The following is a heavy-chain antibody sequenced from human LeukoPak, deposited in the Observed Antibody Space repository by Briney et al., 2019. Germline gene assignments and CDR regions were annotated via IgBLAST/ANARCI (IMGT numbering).Heavy chain of an antibody. CDR3: ARDRDGVDP. D-gene: IGHD2-8*01. CDR2: IYTSGST. Sequence: SETLSVTCTVSGGSISGHSWSWIRQPPGKGLEWIGYIYTSGSTYYNPSLKSRVTISVDTSKNQFSLKLSSVTAADTAVYYCARDRDGVDPWGQGTLVTVSS. J-gene: IGHJ5*02. V-gene: IGHV4-4*09. CDR1: GGSISGHS.